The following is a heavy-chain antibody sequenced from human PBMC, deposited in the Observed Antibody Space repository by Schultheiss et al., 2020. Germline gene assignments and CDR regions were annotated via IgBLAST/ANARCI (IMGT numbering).Heavy chain of an antibody. J-gene: IGHJ5*02. Sequence: SQTLSLTCTVSGGSISSGGYYWSWIRQHPGKGLEWIGYIYYSGSTYYNPFLKSRVTISVDTSKNQFSLKLSSVTAADTAVYYCAGGSGSYSNWFDPWGQGTLVTVSS. V-gene: IGHV4-31*03. CDR2: IYYSGST. D-gene: IGHD3-10*01. CDR3: AGGSGSYSNWFDP. CDR1: GGSISSGGYY.